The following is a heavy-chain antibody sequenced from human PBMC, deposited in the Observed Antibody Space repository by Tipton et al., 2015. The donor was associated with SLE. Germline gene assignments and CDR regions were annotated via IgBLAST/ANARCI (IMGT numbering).Heavy chain of an antibody. Sequence: QLVQSGAEVKKPGESLMISCNGSASNFNTYWIGWVRQMPGKGLEWMGIIKPSNSDTSYTPSFQGHVTISIDKSTTTAYLHWSSLKASDTAMSYSAIALAVTSRFDPWDQQTLLTVPS. J-gene: IGHJ5*02. CDR1: ASNFNTYW. D-gene: IGHD6-19*01. CDR2: IKPSNSDT. CDR3: AIALAVTSRFDP. V-gene: IGHV5-51*06.